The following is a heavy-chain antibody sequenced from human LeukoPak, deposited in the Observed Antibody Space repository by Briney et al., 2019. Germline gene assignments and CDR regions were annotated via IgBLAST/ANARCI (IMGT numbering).Heavy chain of an antibody. J-gene: IGHJ4*02. Sequence: GGSLRLSCAASGFTFDDYAMHWVRQAPGKGLEWVSGISWNSGSIGYADSVKGRFTISRDNAKNSLYLQMNSLRAEDTALYYCAKAFSGSLYYYDRSGYYFDYWGQGTLVTVSS. CDR3: AKAFSGSLYYYDRSGYYFDY. D-gene: IGHD3-22*01. CDR2: ISWNSGSI. V-gene: IGHV3-9*01. CDR1: GFTFDDYA.